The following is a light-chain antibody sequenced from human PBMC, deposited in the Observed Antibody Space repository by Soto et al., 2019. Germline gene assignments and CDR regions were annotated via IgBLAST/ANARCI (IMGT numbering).Light chain of an antibody. J-gene: IGKJ5*01. CDR1: QDISNS. CDR3: QQYGNSPIT. CDR2: DAS. V-gene: IGKV1-33*01. Sequence: VGARVTISCQASQDISNSLNWYQQKPGKAPKLLIYDASSRATGVPDRFSGTGSGTDFTLTISRLEPEDFAVFYCQQYGNSPITFGQGTRLEIK.